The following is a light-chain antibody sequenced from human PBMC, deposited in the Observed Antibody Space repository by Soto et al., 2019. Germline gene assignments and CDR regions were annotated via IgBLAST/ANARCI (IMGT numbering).Light chain of an antibody. CDR3: QQYDHLPA. V-gene: IGKV1-33*01. CDR1: QDISNY. J-gene: IGKJ4*01. CDR2: DAS. Sequence: DIQMTQSPSSLSASVGERVTITCQASQDISNYLNWYQQRPGKAPKLLIYDASNLETGVPSRFSGSGSGTDFTFTISSLRPEDIATYYCQQYDHLPAFGGGTKV.